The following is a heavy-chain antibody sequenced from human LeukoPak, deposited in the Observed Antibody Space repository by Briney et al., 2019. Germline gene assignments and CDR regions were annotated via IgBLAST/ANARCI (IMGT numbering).Heavy chain of an antibody. CDR1: GGTFSSYA. J-gene: IGHJ6*03. CDR3: AREAPYGDDHCYYMDV. V-gene: IGHV1-69*06. D-gene: IGHD4-17*01. CDR2: IIPIFGTA. Sequence: GASVKVSCKASGGTFSSYAISWVRQAPGQGLEWMGGIIPIFGTANYAQKFQGRVTITADKSTSTAYMELSSLRSEDTAVYYCAREAPYGDDHCYYMDVWGKGTTVTISS.